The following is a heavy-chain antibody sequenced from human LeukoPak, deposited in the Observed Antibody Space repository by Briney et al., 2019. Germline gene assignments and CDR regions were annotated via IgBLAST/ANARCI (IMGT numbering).Heavy chain of an antibody. D-gene: IGHD2-15*01. CDR3: AKDMLVAATFTAFDI. V-gene: IGHV3-23*01. Sequence: GGSLRLSCAASGFTFSNFLMTWVRQAPGKGPEWVSAISGSGGDTYYADSVKGRFTISRDNSKNTLYLQMNSLRAEDTALYYCAKDMLVAATFTAFDIWGQGTMVTVSS. CDR1: GFTFSNFL. CDR2: ISGSGGDT. J-gene: IGHJ3*02.